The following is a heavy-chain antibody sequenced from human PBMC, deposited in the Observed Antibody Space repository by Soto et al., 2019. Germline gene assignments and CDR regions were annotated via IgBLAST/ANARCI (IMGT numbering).Heavy chain of an antibody. J-gene: IGHJ4*02. CDR1: GFTFSSYG. Sequence: GGSLRLSCAASGFTFSSYGMHWVRQAPGKGLEWVAVISYDGSNKYYADSVKGRFTISRDNSKNTLYLQMNSLRAEDTAVYYCAKEIDGGIAAAMDYWGQGTLVTAPQ. D-gene: IGHD6-13*01. CDR3: AKEIDGGIAAAMDY. CDR2: ISYDGSNK. V-gene: IGHV3-30*18.